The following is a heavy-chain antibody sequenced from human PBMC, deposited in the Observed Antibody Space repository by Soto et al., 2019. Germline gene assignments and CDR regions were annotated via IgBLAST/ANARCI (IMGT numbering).Heavy chain of an antibody. J-gene: IGHJ4*02. Sequence: EVQLVESGGGLVKPGGSLRLSCAASGFTFSNAWMSWVRQAPGKGLEWVGRIKSKTDGGTTDYAAPVKGKFTISRDDSTNTLFLQMNSLRSEDTAVYYCARRRSGFFDYWGRGTLVTVSS. V-gene: IGHV3-15*01. CDR3: ARRRSGFFDY. CDR1: GFTFSNAW. CDR2: IKSKTDGGTT. D-gene: IGHD3-3*01.